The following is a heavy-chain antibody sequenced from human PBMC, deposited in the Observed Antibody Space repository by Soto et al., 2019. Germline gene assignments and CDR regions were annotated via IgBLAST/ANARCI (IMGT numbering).Heavy chain of an antibody. CDR3: ASRPSDVYYYGVFDF. CDR2: ISAYNGKT. Sequence: QVQLVQSGAEVKEPGASVKVSCTASGYRFTSTGVSWVRQAPGQGLEWLGWISAYNGKTHYAQKVQGRVTMTTDTPTTTAYMELRSLRSDDTAVYYCASRPSDVYYYGVFDFWGRGTLVTVAA. J-gene: IGHJ4*02. V-gene: IGHV1-18*01. CDR1: GYRFTSTG. D-gene: IGHD3-16*01.